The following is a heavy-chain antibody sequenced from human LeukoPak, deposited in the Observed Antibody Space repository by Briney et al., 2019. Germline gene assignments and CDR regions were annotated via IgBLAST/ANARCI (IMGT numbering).Heavy chain of an antibody. CDR3: AITDLVLGYCSGGSCSGYSGGWFTFDP. V-gene: IGHV1-8*01. D-gene: IGHD2-15*01. CDR2: MNPNSGNT. CDR1: GYTFTSYD. J-gene: IGHJ5*02. Sequence: ASVKVSCKASGYTFTSYDINWVRQATGQGLEWMGWMNPNSGNTGYAQKFQGRVTMTRNTSISTAYMELSSLRSEDTAVYYCAITDLVLGYCSGGSCSGYSGGWFTFDPWGQGTLVTVSS.